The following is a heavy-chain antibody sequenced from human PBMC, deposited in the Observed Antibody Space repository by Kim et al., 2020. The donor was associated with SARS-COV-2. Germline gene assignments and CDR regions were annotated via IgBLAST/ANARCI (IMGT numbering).Heavy chain of an antibody. D-gene: IGHD3-10*02. Sequence: GGSLRLSCAASGFTLRNYWINWVRQAPGKGLVWVSRIGGDGISTHYADSVKGRFTVSRDNDDNTVYLQMNSLRADDTAVYYCARGMFKTGFDVWGQGTTGTVSS. V-gene: IGHV3-74*01. CDR2: IGGDGIST. CDR3: ARGMFKTGFDV. CDR1: GFTLRNYW. J-gene: IGHJ6*02.